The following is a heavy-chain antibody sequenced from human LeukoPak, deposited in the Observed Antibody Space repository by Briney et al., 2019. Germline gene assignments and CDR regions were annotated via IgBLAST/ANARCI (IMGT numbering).Heavy chain of an antibody. J-gene: IGHJ5*02. Sequence: PGGSLRLSCAASGITFSSYGMHWVRQAPGKGLEWVAFIRYDGSNKYYADSVKGRFTISRDNSKNTLYLQMNSLRAEDTAVYYCAKDKGEPYDFWSGYYPWFDPWGQGTLVTVSS. CDR2: IRYDGSNK. CDR3: AKDKGEPYDFWSGYYPWFDP. V-gene: IGHV3-30*02. D-gene: IGHD3-3*01. CDR1: GITFSSYG.